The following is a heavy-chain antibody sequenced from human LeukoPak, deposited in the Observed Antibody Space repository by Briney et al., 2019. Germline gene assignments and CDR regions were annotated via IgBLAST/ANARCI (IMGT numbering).Heavy chain of an antibody. J-gene: IGHJ4*02. CDR2: ISSSCSTI. CDR3: ARYSSHWSFDS. CDR1: GFTFSSYS. V-gene: IGHV3-48*01. D-gene: IGHD6-19*01. Sequence: PGGSLRLSCAASGFTFSSYSMNWVRQAPGKGLEWVSYISSSCSTIYYADSVKGRFTISRDNAKNSLYLQMNSLRAEDTAVYYCARYSSHWSFDSWGQGTLVTVSS.